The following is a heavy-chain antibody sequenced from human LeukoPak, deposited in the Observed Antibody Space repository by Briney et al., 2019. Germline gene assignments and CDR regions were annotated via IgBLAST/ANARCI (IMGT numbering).Heavy chain of an antibody. D-gene: IGHD6-19*01. CDR2: ISGSGAYT. CDR1: AFNFSSLD. Sequence: GGSLRLSCAASAFNFSSLDMSWVGQAPGKGLEWVSAISGSGAYTYYADSVNGRFTISRDNSNNTLYLQLNSLRAEDTAVYYCAKELGQWLVRRDFDYWGQGTLVTVSS. V-gene: IGHV3-23*01. J-gene: IGHJ4*02. CDR3: AKELGQWLVRRDFDY.